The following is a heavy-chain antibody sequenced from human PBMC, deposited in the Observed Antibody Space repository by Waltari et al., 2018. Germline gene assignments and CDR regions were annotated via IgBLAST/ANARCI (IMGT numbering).Heavy chain of an antibody. CDR1: GYTFTSYY. D-gene: IGHD1-26*01. Sequence: QVQLVQSGAEVKKPGASVKVSCKASGYTFTSYYMHWVRQAPGQGLEWMGIINPSVGSTSYAQKFQGRVTMTRDTSTSTVYRELSSLRSEDTAVYYCARVGSTATYYFDYWGQGTLVTVSS. CDR2: INPSVGST. V-gene: IGHV1-46*01. J-gene: IGHJ4*02. CDR3: ARVGSTATYYFDY.